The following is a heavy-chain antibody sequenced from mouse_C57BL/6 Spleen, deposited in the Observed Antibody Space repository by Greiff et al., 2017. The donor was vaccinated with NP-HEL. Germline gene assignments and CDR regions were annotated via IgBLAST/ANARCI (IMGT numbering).Heavy chain of an antibody. D-gene: IGHD2-3*01. CDR2: IHPNSGST. CDR1: GYTFTSYW. CDR3: ARGTDGYSAWFAY. V-gene: IGHV1-64*01. J-gene: IGHJ3*01. Sequence: QVQLQQPGAELVKPGASVKLSCKASGYTFTSYWMHWVKQRPGQGLEWIGMIHPNSGSTNYNEKFKSKATLTVDKSSSTAYMQLSSLTSEDSAVYYCARGTDGYSAWFAYWGQGTLVTVSA.